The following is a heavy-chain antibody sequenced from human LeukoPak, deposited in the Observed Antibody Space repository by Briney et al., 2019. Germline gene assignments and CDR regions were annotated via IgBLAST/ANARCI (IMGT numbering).Heavy chain of an antibody. CDR1: GGSISSGGYY. CDR2: IYYSGST. V-gene: IGHV4-31*03. J-gene: IGHJ3*02. Sequence: SQTLSLTCTVSGGSISSGGYYWSWIRQHPGKGLEWIGHIYYSGSTYYNPSLKGRVTISVDTSKNQFSLKLSSVTAADTAVYYCARGKIGGNENDAFDIWGQGTMVTVSS. D-gene: IGHD4-23*01. CDR3: ARGKIGGNENDAFDI.